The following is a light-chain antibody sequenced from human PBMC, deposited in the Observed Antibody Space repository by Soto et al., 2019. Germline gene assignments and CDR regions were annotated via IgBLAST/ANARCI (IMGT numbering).Light chain of an antibody. Sequence: QSVLNQPASVSGSPGQSITISCTGTSSDIGSYNFVSWYQQHPGKAPKLMLYDVNIRPSGVSNRFSGSKSGNPASLTISGLQAEDEADYYCTSWTTSTTMIFGGGTKVTV. CDR1: SSDIGSYNF. J-gene: IGLJ2*01. V-gene: IGLV2-14*03. CDR2: DVN. CDR3: TSWTTSTTMI.